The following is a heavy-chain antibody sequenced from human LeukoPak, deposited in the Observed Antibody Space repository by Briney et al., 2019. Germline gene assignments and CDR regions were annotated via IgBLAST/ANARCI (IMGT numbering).Heavy chain of an antibody. J-gene: IGHJ4*02. CDR2: IIPIFGTA. V-gene: IGHV1-69*05. CDR1: GYTFTSYG. CDR3: ARPNDYSNYDDALDY. D-gene: IGHD4-11*01. Sequence: ASVKVSCKASGYTFTSYGISWVRQAPGQGLEWMGGIIPIFGTANYAQKFQGRVTITTDESTSTAYMELSSLRSEDTAVYYCARPNDYSNYDDALDYWGQGTLVTVSS.